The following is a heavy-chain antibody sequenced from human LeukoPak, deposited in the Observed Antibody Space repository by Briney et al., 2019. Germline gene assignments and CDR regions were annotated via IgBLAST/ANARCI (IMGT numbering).Heavy chain of an antibody. CDR3: ARDQEGPGGWYY. CDR1: GFTFSSYE. V-gene: IGHV3-48*03. Sequence: GGSLRLFCAASGFTFSSYEMNWVRQAPGKGLEWVSYISSSGSTIYYADSVKGRFTISRDNAKNSLYLQMNSLRAEDTAVYYCARDQEGPGGWYYWGQGTLVTVSS. CDR2: ISSSGSTI. D-gene: IGHD6-19*01. J-gene: IGHJ4*02.